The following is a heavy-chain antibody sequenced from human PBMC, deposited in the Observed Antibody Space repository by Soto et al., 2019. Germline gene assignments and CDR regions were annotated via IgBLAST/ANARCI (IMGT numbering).Heavy chain of an antibody. CDR1: VYTFTGYY. CDR3: ARTPFGGFYYYGMDV. CDR2: INPNSGGT. V-gene: IGHV1-2*02. Sequence: VXSVKVSCKASVYTFTGYYMHWVRQAPGQGLEWMGWINPNSGGTNYAQKFQGRVTMTRDTSISTAYMELSRLRSDDTAVYYCARTPFGGFYYYGMDVWGQGTTVTVSS. J-gene: IGHJ6*02. D-gene: IGHD3-16*01.